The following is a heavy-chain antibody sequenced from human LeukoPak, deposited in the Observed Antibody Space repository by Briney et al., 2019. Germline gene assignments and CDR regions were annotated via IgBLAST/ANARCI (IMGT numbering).Heavy chain of an antibody. CDR3: ARHTTYYYDSSGYYLDY. V-gene: IGHV4-59*05. CDR2: IYYSGST. CDR1: GGSISSYY. D-gene: IGHD3-22*01. Sequence: PSETLSLTCTVSGGSISSYYWSWIRQPPGKGLEWIGSIYYSGSTYYNPSLKSRVTISVDTSKNQFSLKLSSVTAADTAVYYCARHTTYYYDSSGYYLDYWGQGTLVTVSS. J-gene: IGHJ4*02.